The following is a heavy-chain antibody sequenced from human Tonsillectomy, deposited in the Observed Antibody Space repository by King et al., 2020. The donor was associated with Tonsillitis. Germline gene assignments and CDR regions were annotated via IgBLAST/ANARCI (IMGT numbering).Heavy chain of an antibody. CDR1: GYTFTSYD. Sequence: VQLVESGAEVKKPGASVKVSCKASGYTFTSYDINWGRQGTGQGLEWLGWINPNSGNTGYAQKFQGRVTMTRNTSLNTAYMELSSLSSEDTARYYCAKRIAATGKGNWFDPWGQGTLVTVSS. CDR3: AKRIAATGKGNWFDP. D-gene: IGHD6-13*01. V-gene: IGHV1-8*01. J-gene: IGHJ5*02. CDR2: INPNSGNT.